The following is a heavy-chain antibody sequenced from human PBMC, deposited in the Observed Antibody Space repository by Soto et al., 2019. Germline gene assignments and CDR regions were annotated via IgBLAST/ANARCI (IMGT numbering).Heavy chain of an antibody. V-gene: IGHV4-61*01. Sequence: SGTLYLNSIVSGGSISTRNLTWGLIRQSPGKGLEWIGYIYYTGRTNYNPSLKSRVTISLDTSRNQFSLKLSSVTAADTAVYSCARDQLGADSLEYSARGTLVTVSS. D-gene: IGHD2-21*02. CDR2: IYYTGRT. J-gene: IGHJ4*02. CDR3: ARDQLGADSLEY. CDR1: GGSISTRNLT.